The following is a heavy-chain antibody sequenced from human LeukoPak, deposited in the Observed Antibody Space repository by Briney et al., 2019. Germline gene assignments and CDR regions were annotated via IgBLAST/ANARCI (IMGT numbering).Heavy chain of an antibody. V-gene: IGHV1-18*01. CDR2: ISGYNGNT. CDR3: ARDAREVLLWFGEFFP. CDR1: GYTFTSYG. J-gene: IGHJ5*02. Sequence: ASVKVSCKASGYTFTSYGISWVRQAPGQGLEWMGWISGYNGNTKYAQNLQGRVTMTTDTSTSTAYMELGSLRSDDTAVYYCARDAREVLLWFGEFFPWGQGTLVTVSS. D-gene: IGHD3-10*01.